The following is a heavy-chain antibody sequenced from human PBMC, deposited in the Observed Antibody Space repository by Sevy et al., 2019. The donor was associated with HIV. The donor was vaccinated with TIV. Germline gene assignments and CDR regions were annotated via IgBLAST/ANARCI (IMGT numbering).Heavy chain of an antibody. CDR2: IRGRGGRT. CDR1: GFTFSNYA. CDR3: TKVDFGGGGGFDL. D-gene: IGHD3-3*01. J-gene: IGHJ3*01. Sequence: GGSLRLSCAASGFTFSNYAMSWVRQAPGKGLEWVSGIRGRGGRTHYADSGKGRFTISRDNSKNTLYLKMNSLRAEDTAVYYCTKVDFGGGGGFDLWGQGTMVTVSS. V-gene: IGHV3-23*01.